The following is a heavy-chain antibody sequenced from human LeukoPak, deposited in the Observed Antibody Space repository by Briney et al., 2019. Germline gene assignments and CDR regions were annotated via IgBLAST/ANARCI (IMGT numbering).Heavy chain of an antibody. CDR3: TSTHYDILTGYRTGRDDY. CDR1: GFTFSGSA. D-gene: IGHD3-9*01. J-gene: IGHJ4*02. Sequence: PGGSLRLSCAASGFTFSGSAMHWVRQASGKGLEWVGRIRSKANSYATAYAASVKGRFTISRDDSKSIAYLQMNSLKTEDTAVYYCTSTHYDILTGYRTGRDDYWGQGTLVTVSS. CDR2: IRSKANSYAT. V-gene: IGHV3-73*01.